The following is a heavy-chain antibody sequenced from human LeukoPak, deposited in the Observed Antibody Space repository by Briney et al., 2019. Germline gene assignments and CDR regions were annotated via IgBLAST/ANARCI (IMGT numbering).Heavy chain of an antibody. CDR3: ANSGIAVDPYYYYGMDV. Sequence: GGSLRLSCAASGFTFSSYAMSWVRQAPGKGLEWVSAISGSGGSTYYADSVKGRFTISRDNSKNTLYLQMNSLRAEDTAVYYCANSGIAVDPYYYYGMDVSGQGTTVPVSS. CDR2: ISGSGGST. V-gene: IGHV3-23*01. CDR1: GFTFSSYA. D-gene: IGHD6-19*01. J-gene: IGHJ6*02.